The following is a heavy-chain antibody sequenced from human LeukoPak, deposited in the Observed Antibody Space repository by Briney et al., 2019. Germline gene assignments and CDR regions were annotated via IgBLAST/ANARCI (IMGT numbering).Heavy chain of an antibody. D-gene: IGHD6-25*01. CDR1: GDSVSSNSAA. Sequence: SQTLSLTCAISGDSVSSNSAAWSWIRQSPLRGLEWLGRTYYRSKRFNDYAESVKSRITINPDTSKNQFSLQLNSVTPEDTAVYYCTRAAGSGSGGMDVWGQGTTVAVSS. J-gene: IGHJ6*02. CDR2: TYYRSKRFN. V-gene: IGHV6-1*01. CDR3: TRAAGSGSGGMDV.